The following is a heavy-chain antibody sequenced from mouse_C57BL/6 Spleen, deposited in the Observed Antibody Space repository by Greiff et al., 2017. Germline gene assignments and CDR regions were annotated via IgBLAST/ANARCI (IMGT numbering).Heavy chain of an antibody. CDR1: GYTFTSYD. V-gene: IGHV1-85*01. CDR3: ALLITTVVDYAMDY. J-gene: IGHJ4*01. D-gene: IGHD1-1*01. CDR2: IYPRDGST. Sequence: QVQLQQSGPELVKPGASVKLSCKASGYTFTSYDINWVKQRPGQGLEWIGWIYPRDGSTKYNEKFKGKDTLTVDTSSSTAYMELHSLTSEDSAVYFCALLITTVVDYAMDYWGQGTSVTVSS.